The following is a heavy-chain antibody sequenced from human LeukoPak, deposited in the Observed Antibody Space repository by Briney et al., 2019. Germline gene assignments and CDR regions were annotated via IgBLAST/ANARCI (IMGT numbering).Heavy chain of an antibody. V-gene: IGHV4-38-2*02. Sequence: SEPLSLTCTVSGYSIRSGYYWGWIGQPQGKGLGWIGSIYHSGSTYYNPSLKSRVTISVDTSKNQFSLKLSSVTAADTAIYYCTRMNWGTNWFDPWGQGTLVTVSS. CDR2: IYHSGST. CDR1: GYSIRSGYY. CDR3: TRMNWGTNWFDP. J-gene: IGHJ5*02. D-gene: IGHD7-27*01.